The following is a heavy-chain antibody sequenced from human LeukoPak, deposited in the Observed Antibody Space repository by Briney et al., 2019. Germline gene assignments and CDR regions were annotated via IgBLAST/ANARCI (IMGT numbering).Heavy chain of an antibody. D-gene: IGHD1-26*01. J-gene: IGHJ4*02. Sequence: PGGSLRLSCTASGFAFSDYEFSWVRQAPGKGLEWIASITHLGSIEYYAQSVKGRFTISRDNARKSFYLQMTSLRAEDTAVYYCIRKKNRDIGGGAIVGGDPYDFWGQGTLVTVSS. CDR2: ITHLGSIE. CDR3: IRKKNRDIGGGAIVGGDPYDF. CDR1: GFAFSDYE. V-gene: IGHV3-48*03.